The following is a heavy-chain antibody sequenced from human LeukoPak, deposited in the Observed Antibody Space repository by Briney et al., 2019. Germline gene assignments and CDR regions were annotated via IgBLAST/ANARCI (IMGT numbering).Heavy chain of an antibody. CDR1: GYTFTSYG. D-gene: IGHD2-15*01. Sequence: ASVKVSCKASGYTFTSYGISWVRQAPGQGLEWMGWISAYNGNTNYAQRLQGRVIMTTDTSTSTAYMELRSLRSDDTAVYYCARDSAPYCSGGSCYSAFWGQGTLVTVSS. CDR3: ARDSAPYCSGGSCYSAF. CDR2: ISAYNGNT. J-gene: IGHJ4*02. V-gene: IGHV1-18*01.